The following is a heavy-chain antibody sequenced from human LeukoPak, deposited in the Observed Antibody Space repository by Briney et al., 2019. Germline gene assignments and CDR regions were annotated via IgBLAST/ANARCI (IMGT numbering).Heavy chain of an antibody. CDR3: AKVGSSGYFSPDRFDY. CDR1: GFTFDDYA. J-gene: IGHJ4*02. V-gene: IGHV3-9*01. D-gene: IGHD3-22*01. CDR2: ISWNSGSM. Sequence: GGSLRLSCAAFGFTFDDYAMHWVRQAPGKGLEWVSGISWNSGSMGYADSVKGRFTISRDNAKNSLYLQMNSLRAEDTALYYCAKVGSSGYFSPDRFDYWGQGTLVTVSS.